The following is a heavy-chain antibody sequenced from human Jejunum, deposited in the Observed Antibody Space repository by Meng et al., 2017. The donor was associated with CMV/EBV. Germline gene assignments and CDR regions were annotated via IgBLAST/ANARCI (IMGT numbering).Heavy chain of an antibody. CDR3: ARWGTFYYDSSGSYFFDF. V-gene: IGHV4-38-2*01. CDR1: NSGYY. J-gene: IGHJ4*02. Sequence: NSGYYWGWIRPPPGKGLEWIGSIYHSGSPYYNPSLKSRVTISVDTSKNQFSLKLSSVTAADTAVYYCARWGTFYYDSSGSYFFDFWGQGTLVTVSS. D-gene: IGHD3-22*01. CDR2: IYHSGSP.